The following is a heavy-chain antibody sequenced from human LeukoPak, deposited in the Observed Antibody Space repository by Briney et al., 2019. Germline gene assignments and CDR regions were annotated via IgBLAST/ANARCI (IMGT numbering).Heavy chain of an antibody. J-gene: IGHJ3*02. CDR1: GGSISSGGYY. V-gene: IGHV4-31*03. D-gene: IGHD6-13*01. Sequence: PSETLSLTCTVSGGSISSGGYYWSWIRQHPGKGLEWIGYIYYSGSTYYNPSLKSRVTISVDTSKNQFSLKLSSVTAADTAVYYCARESRPGIAAAGTGVVSAFDIWDQGTMVTVSS. CDR3: ARESRPGIAAAGTGVVSAFDI. CDR2: IYYSGST.